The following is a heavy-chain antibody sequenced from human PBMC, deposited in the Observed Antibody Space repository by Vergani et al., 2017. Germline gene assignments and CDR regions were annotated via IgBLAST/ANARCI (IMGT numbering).Heavy chain of an antibody. Sequence: VQLVESGGGLVKPGGSLRLSCAASGFTFSSYSMNWVRQAPGKGLEWIGYIYYSGSTYYNPSLKSRVTISVDTSKNQFSLKLSSVTAADTAVYYCAREGAMVRGEDYYYMDVWGKGTTVTVSS. CDR2: IYYSGST. D-gene: IGHD3-10*01. V-gene: IGHV4-59*06. J-gene: IGHJ6*03. CDR3: AREGAMVRGEDYYYMDV. CDR1: GFTFSSYS.